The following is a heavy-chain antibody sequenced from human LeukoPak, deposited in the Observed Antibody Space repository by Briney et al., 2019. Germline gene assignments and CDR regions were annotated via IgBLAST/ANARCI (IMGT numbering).Heavy chain of an antibody. V-gene: IGHV1-18*01. CDR3: ARARAVFGVVIMQLNDY. D-gene: IGHD3-3*01. J-gene: IGHJ4*02. Sequence: ASVNVSCKASGYTFTSYGISWVRQAPGQGLEWMGWISAYNGNTNYAQKLQGRVTMTTDTSTSTAYMELRSLRSDDTAVFYCARARAVFGVVIMQLNDYWGQGTLVTVSS. CDR1: GYTFTSYG. CDR2: ISAYNGNT.